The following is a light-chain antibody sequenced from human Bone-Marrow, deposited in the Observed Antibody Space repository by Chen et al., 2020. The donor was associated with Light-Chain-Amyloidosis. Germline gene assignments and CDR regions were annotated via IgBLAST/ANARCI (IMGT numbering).Light chain of an antibody. CDR2: GSS. J-gene: IGKJ4*01. CDR1: QTISSTS. Sequence: ELVLTQSPGTLSLSPGEGANRSCRASQTISSTSLTWYQQKFGQAPRLLIYGSSSRSTGIPDRFTGSGSGTDFTLTINRLEPEDFAMYYCQQYGTSPLTFGGGTKVEIK. CDR3: QQYGTSPLT. V-gene: IGKV3-20*01.